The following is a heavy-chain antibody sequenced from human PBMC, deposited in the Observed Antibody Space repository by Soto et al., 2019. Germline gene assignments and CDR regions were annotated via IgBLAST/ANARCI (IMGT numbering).Heavy chain of an antibody. J-gene: IGHJ3*02. V-gene: IGHV4-59*01. Sequence: QVQLQESGPGLVKPSETLSLTCTVSGGSISSYYWSWIRQPPGKGLEWIGYIYYSGSTNYNPSLKSRVTISVDTSKNQFSLKLSSVTAADTAVYYCARDHLDSSGTYDAFDIWGQGTMVTVSS. CDR3: ARDHLDSSGTYDAFDI. CDR2: IYYSGST. D-gene: IGHD3-22*01. CDR1: GGSISSYY.